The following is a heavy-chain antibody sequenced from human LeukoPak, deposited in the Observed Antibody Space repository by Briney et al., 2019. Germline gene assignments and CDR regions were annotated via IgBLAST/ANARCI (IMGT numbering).Heavy chain of an antibody. V-gene: IGHV3-15*01. CDR2: VKSKTDGGTT. CDR1: GFTSSNAW. Sequence: GGSLRLSCAASGFTSSNAWMSWVRQAPGKGLEWVGRVKSKTDGGTTDYAAPVKGRFTISRDDSKNTLYLQMNSLKTEDTAVYYCTSTFFYGSGSFDYWGQGTLVTVSS. CDR3: TSTFFYGSGSFDY. D-gene: IGHD3-10*01. J-gene: IGHJ4*02.